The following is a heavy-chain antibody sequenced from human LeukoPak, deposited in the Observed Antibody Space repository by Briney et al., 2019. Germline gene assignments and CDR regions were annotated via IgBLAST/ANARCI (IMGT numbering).Heavy chain of an antibody. CDR2: IIPIFGTA. CDR3: ARAGGFLEWFYYFDY. CDR1: GGTFSSYA. J-gene: IGHJ4*02. D-gene: IGHD3-3*01. Sequence: ASVKVSCKASGGTFSSYAISWVRQAPGQGLEWMGGIIPIFGTANYAQKFQGRVTITTDESTSTAYMELSSLRSEDTAVYYCARAGGFLEWFYYFDYWGQGTLVTVPS. V-gene: IGHV1-69*05.